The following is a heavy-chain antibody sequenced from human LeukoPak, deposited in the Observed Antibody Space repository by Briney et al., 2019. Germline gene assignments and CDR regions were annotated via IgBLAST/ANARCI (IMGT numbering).Heavy chain of an antibody. CDR2: INEDGSQK. Sequence: PGGSLRLSCAASGFTFTRYWMEWVRQAPGKGLEWVANINEDGSQKYYVDSVKGRFTISRDNAQNSLSLQMNSLRAEDTAIYYCGRQYCTGGGCYSAFDGWGQGTMVTVSS. CDR3: GRQYCTGGGCYSAFDG. V-gene: IGHV3-7*04. CDR1: GFTFTRYW. D-gene: IGHD2-8*02. J-gene: IGHJ3*01.